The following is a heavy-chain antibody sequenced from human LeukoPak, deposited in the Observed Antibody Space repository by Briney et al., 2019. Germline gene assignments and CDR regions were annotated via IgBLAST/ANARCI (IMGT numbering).Heavy chain of an antibody. V-gene: IGHV3-7*01. CDR3: ARYYYYYMDV. CDR2: IKQDGSEK. J-gene: IGHJ6*03. Sequence: GGSLRLSCAASGLTFSRYWMSWVRQAPGKGLEWVANIKQDGSEKYYVDSVKGRFTISRDNAKNSLYLQMNSLRAEDTAVYYCARYYYYYMDVWGKGTTVTVS. CDR1: GLTFSRYW.